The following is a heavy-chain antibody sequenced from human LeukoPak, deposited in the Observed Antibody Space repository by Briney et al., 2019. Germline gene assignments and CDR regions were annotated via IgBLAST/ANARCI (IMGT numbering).Heavy chain of an antibody. CDR3: AGDTSGSGNMDV. J-gene: IGHJ6*02. CDR2: ISGSAGST. Sequence: GGSLRLSCAVSGFTFSNYAMSWVRQAPGKGLEWVSGISGSAGSTYYTDSVKGRFTISRDNSKNRLYLQMDSLRAEDTAVYYCAGDTSGSGNMDVWGQGTTVTVSS. V-gene: IGHV3-23*01. CDR1: GFTFSNYA. D-gene: IGHD3-10*01.